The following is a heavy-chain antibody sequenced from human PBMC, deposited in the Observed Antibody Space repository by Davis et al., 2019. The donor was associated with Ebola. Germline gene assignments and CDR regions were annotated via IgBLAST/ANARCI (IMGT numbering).Heavy chain of an antibody. CDR1: GGTLSSYA. Sequence: SVKVSCKASGGTLSSYAISWVRQAPGQGLEWMGGIIPIFGTANYAQKFQGRVTITADESKSTAYMELSSLRSEDTAVYYCASEANGGIAAPYWGQGTLVTVSS. V-gene: IGHV1-69*13. J-gene: IGHJ4*02. CDR3: ASEANGGIAAPY. D-gene: IGHD6-13*01. CDR2: IIPIFGTA.